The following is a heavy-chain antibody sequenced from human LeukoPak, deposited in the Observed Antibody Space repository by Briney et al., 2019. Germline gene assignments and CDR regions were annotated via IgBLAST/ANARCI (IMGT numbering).Heavy chain of an antibody. Sequence: ASVKVSCKASGYTFTSYDINWVRQATGQGLEWMGWMNPNSGNTGYAQKFQGRVTITRNTSISTAYMELSSLRSEDTAVYYCARESYDILTGYYRTTNWFDPWGQRTLVTVSS. CDR3: ARESYDILTGYYRTTNWFDP. D-gene: IGHD3-9*01. CDR1: GYTFTSYD. CDR2: MNPNSGNT. V-gene: IGHV1-8*03. J-gene: IGHJ5*02.